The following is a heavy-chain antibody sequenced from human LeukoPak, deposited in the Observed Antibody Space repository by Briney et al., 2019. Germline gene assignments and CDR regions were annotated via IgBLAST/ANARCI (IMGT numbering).Heavy chain of an antibody. Sequence: PGGSLRLSCAASGFTFSSYWMSWVRQAPGKGLEWVANIKQDGSEKYYVDSVKGRFTISRDNAKNSLYLQMSSLRAEDTAVYYCARDSAYYDSSGYYDYWGQGTLVTVSS. D-gene: IGHD3-22*01. J-gene: IGHJ4*02. V-gene: IGHV3-7*01. CDR3: ARDSAYYDSSGYYDY. CDR2: IKQDGSEK. CDR1: GFTFSSYW.